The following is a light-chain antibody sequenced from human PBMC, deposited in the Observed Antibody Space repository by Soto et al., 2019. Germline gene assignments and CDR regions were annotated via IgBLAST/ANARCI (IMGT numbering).Light chain of an antibody. CDR1: QSIRSW. Sequence: DIQITQYPSTLSASVGDRVTITCRASQSIRSWLAWYQQKPGKAPNLLIYEASRLESTVPSRFSGSASGTEFTLSLNSLQPDDFATYYCQQYSSYPETFGQGTKVEIK. J-gene: IGKJ1*01. V-gene: IGKV1-5*03. CDR3: QQYSSYPET. CDR2: EAS.